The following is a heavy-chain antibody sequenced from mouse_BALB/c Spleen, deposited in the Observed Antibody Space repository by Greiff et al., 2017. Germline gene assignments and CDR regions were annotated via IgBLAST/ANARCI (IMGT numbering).Heavy chain of an antibody. Sequence: QVQLQQPGAELVRPGASVKLSCKASGYTFTSYWINWVKQRPGQGLEWIGNIYPSDSYTNYNQKFKDKATLTVDKSSSTAYMQLSSPTSEDSAVYYCTRDYGSPYYAMDYWGQGTSVTVSS. CDR2: IYPSDSYT. V-gene: IGHV1-69*02. CDR1: GYTFTSYW. D-gene: IGHD1-1*01. CDR3: TRDYGSPYYAMDY. J-gene: IGHJ4*01.